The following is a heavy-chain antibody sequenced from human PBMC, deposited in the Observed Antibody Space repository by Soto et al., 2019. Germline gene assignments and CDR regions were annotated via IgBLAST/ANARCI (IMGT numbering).Heavy chain of an antibody. D-gene: IGHD3-22*01. CDR2: ISYDGSNK. CDR3: AKVWNYYDSSGYYPDY. CDR1: GFTFSSYG. Sequence: ESGGGVVQPGRSLRLSCAASGFTFSSYGMHWVRQAPGKGLEWVAVISYDGSNKYYADSVKGRFTISRDNSKNTLYLQMNSLRAEDTAVYYCAKVWNYYDSSGYYPDYWGQGTLVTVSS. V-gene: IGHV3-30*18. J-gene: IGHJ4*01.